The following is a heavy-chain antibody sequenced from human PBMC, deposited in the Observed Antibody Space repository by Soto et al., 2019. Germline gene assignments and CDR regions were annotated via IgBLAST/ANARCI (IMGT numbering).Heavy chain of an antibody. D-gene: IGHD6-13*01. CDR3: ARVYSVNYLGYLDY. Sequence: VGSLRLSCAASGFTFSRYGMHWVRQAPGKGLEWVAAIIYDGTKQYYADSVKGRFTISRDNSKNTLYLQMNSLRAADTAVYYCARVYSVNYLGYLDYWGQGALVTVSP. CDR2: IIYDGTKQ. V-gene: IGHV3-30*03. CDR1: GFTFSRYG. J-gene: IGHJ4*02.